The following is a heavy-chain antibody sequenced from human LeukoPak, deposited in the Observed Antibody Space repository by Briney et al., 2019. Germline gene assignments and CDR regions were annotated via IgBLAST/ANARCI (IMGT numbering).Heavy chain of an antibody. CDR3: ARDGGYSRSAFDY. CDR2: ISSSSSYI. D-gene: IGHD5-24*01. CDR1: GFTFSSYS. V-gene: IGHV3-21*01. Sequence: GGSLRLSCAASGFTFSSYSMNWVRQAPGKGLEWVSSISSSSSYIYYADSVKGRFTISRDNAKNSLYPQMNSLRAEDTAVYYCARDGGYSRSAFDYWGQGTLVTVSS. J-gene: IGHJ4*02.